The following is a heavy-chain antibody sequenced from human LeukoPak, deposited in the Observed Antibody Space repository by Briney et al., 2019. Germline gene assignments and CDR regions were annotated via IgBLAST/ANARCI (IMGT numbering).Heavy chain of an antibody. CDR3: ARDDRSANNRRPGNDAFDI. V-gene: IGHV1-69*05. CDR1: GGTFSSHA. Sequence: SVKVSCKASGGTFSSHATSWVRQAPGQGLEWMGGIIPIFGTANYAQKFQGRVTIFTDESTSTTYMELSSLRSEDTAVYYCARDDRSANNRRPGNDAFDIWGQGTRVTVSS. CDR2: IIPIFGTA. D-gene: IGHD1-14*01. J-gene: IGHJ3*02.